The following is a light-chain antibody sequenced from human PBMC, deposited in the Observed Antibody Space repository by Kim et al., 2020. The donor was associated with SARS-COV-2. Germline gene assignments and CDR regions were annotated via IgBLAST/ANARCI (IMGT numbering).Light chain of an antibody. CDR2: KDT. J-gene: IGLJ2*01. V-gene: IGLV3-25*03. Sequence: SYELTQPPSVSVSPGQTARITCSGDVLPNQYTFWYQQKAGQAPVMVIKKDTQRSSGIPERFSGASSETTATLTITGVQAEDEGDYYCQTADSSGIWVFGGGTQLTVL. CDR1: VLPNQY. CDR3: QTADSSGIWV.